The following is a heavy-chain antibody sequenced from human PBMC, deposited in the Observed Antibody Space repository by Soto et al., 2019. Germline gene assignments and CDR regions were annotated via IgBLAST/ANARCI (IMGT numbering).Heavy chain of an antibody. CDR3: ARPSTIFGVVKSSG. D-gene: IGHD3-3*01. CDR2: XYXXGXT. V-gene: IGHV4-59*08. CDR1: GGSISSYY. Sequence: TSETLSLTCTVSGGSISSYYWSWIRQPPGKGLEXIGXXYXXGXTXXXPXXXSRVTISVDTSKNQFSLKLTSVTAADTAVYYCARPSTIFGVVKSSGWGQGTLVTASS. J-gene: IGHJ4*02.